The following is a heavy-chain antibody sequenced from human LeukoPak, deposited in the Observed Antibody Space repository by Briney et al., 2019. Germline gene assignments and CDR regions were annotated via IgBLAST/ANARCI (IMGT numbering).Heavy chain of an antibody. Sequence: PGGSLRLSCAASGFTFSSYEMNWARQAPGKGLEWVSYISSSASTIYYADSVKGRFTISRDNAKNSLYLQMNSLRAEDTAVYYCAREQSGTYGTFDYWGQGTLVTVSS. CDR2: ISSSASTI. D-gene: IGHD1-26*01. J-gene: IGHJ4*02. CDR1: GFTFSSYE. CDR3: AREQSGTYGTFDY. V-gene: IGHV3-48*03.